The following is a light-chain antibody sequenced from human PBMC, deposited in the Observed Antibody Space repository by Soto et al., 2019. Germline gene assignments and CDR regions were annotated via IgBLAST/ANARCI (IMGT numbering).Light chain of an antibody. CDR1: QTISTW. J-gene: IGKJ1*01. Sequence: DIQVTQSPPTLSASVGDRVTITCRASQTISTWMAWYQQKPGKAPKLLVYDASTLQSGVASRFSGSGSGTEFTLIISGLQTDDSATYYCQQYTNTNNTWMFGQGTKVDIK. CDR2: DAS. CDR3: QQYTNTNNTWM. V-gene: IGKV1-5*01.